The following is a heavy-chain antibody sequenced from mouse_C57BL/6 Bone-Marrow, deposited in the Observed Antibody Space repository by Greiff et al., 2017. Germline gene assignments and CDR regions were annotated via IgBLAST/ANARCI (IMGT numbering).Heavy chain of an antibody. V-gene: IGHV1-19*01. CDR3: AGAALITTLVAPYWYFDV. D-gene: IGHD1-1*01. CDR2: INPYNGGT. CDR1: GYTFTDYY. Sequence: VHVKQSGPVLVKPGASVKMSCTASGYTFTDYYMNWVKQSHGKSLEWIGVINPYNGGTSYNQKFKGKATLTVNKSSSTAYMQLNSLTSEDSAVYYCAGAALITTLVAPYWYFDVWGKGTTVTVSS. J-gene: IGHJ1*03.